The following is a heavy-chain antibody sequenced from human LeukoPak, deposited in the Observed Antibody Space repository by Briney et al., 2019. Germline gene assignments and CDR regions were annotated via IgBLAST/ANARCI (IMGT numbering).Heavy chain of an antibody. CDR2: ISGSGGST. CDR1: GFTFSSYA. Sequence: GGSLRLSCAASGFTFSSYAISWVRQAPGKGLEWVSAISGSGGSTYYADSVKGRFTISRDNSKNTLYLQMNSLRAEDTAVYYCAKDTGLQFLEWLNPFDYWGQGTLVTVSS. D-gene: IGHD3-3*01. J-gene: IGHJ4*02. CDR3: AKDTGLQFLEWLNPFDY. V-gene: IGHV3-23*01.